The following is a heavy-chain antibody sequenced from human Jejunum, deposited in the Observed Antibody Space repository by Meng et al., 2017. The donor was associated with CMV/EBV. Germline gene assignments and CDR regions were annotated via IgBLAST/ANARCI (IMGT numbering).Heavy chain of an antibody. Sequence: DYAVSWVRQAPGKGLEWIASISSKAYGGSTEYAASVKGRFTISRDNAKNSVFLQMNSLRAEDAAVYYCATLISSPDYDYYYGMDVWGQGTTVTVSS. CDR1: DYA. D-gene: IGHD3-10*01. V-gene: IGHV3-49*04. CDR2: ISSKAYGGST. CDR3: ATLISSPDYDYYYGMDV. J-gene: IGHJ6*02.